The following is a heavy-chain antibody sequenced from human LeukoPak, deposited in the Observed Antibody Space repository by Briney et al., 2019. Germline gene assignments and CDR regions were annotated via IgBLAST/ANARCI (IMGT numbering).Heavy chain of an antibody. CDR3: AKDPRVGSRVATPCH. J-gene: IGHJ4*02. CDR1: GFTFSSYA. V-gene: IGHV3-23*01. Sequence: GGSLRLSCAVSGFTFSSYAMSWVWQAPGKGLGWVSASSGSGGSTYYAHSVTGRFTIPRNHSNSPLLLQTNTLRAEHTALYYCAKDPRVGSRVATPCHWGQGTLVTVSS. CDR2: SSGSGGST. D-gene: IGHD5-24*01.